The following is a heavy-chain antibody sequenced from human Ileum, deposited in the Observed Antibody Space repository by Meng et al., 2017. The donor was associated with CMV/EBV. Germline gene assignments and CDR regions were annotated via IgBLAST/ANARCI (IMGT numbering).Heavy chain of an antibody. D-gene: IGHD1-1*01. J-gene: IGHJ4*02. CDR1: GAPISSGSHY. V-gene: IGHV4-39*07. CDR2: MLFSEIA. Sequence: LKGSAPGLVKPAETLSLTGTVSGAPISSGSHYWAWIRQSPGKRLEWIGSMLFSEIADYNPSLKSRVTISLDATQTQFSLRLTSVTAADTAVYFCARDLTNNWFYYWGQGTLVTVSS. CDR3: ARDLTNNWFYY.